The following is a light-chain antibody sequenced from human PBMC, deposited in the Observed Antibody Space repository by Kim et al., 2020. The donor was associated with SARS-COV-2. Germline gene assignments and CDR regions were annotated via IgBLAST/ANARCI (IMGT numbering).Light chain of an antibody. CDR2: RSN. Sequence: QAGLTQPPSVSKGLRQTATLTCTGNSKNVGNQGAAWLQQHQGHPPKLLSYRSNNRPSGISKRLSASRSGNTASLTITGLQPEDEADYYCSAWDSSLGAWVFGGGTQLTVL. J-gene: IGLJ3*02. CDR3: SAWDSSLGAWV. V-gene: IGLV10-54*01. CDR1: SKNVGNQG.